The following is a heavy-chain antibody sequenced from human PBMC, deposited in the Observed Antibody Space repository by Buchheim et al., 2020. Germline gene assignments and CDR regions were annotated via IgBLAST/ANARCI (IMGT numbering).Heavy chain of an antibody. Sequence: EVQLVQSGAEVKKPGESLKISCKGSGYSFTSYWIGWVRQMPGKGLEWMGIIYPGVSYTRYSPSFQGQVTIPADKSISPAYPQWSSLKASDTAMYYCARLVVVTAIPNEHWYFDLWGRGTL. CDR2: IYPGVSYT. CDR3: ARLVVVTAIPNEHWYFDL. D-gene: IGHD2-21*02. J-gene: IGHJ2*01. V-gene: IGHV5-51*01. CDR1: GYSFTSYW.